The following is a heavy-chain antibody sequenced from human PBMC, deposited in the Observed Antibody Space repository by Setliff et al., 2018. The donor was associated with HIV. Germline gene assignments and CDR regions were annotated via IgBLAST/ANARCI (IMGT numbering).Heavy chain of an antibody. CDR2: FHYSGST. CDR3: ARPLTTSSNFWGDAFAI. J-gene: IGHJ3*02. V-gene: IGHV4-39*01. D-gene: IGHD3-3*01. CDR1: AGSFTSSNYY. Sequence: SETLSLTCNVSAGSFTSSNYYWGWIRQPPGKALEWIGSFHYSGSTSYSPSLRSRVTISVDTSKNQFSLELTSVTAADTAVYYCARPLTTSSNFWGDAFAIWGQGTVVTVSS.